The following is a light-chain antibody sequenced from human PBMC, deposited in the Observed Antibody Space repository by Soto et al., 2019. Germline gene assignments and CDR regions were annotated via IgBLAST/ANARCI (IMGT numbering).Light chain of an antibody. Sequence: EIVLTQAPGTLSLSPGERATLSCRASQSVTYSFLAWYQQKPGQAPRLLIYGASSRATGIPDRFSGSGSGTDFTLTISRLEPEDFAVYYCPQYGSSPLTFGGGTEVELK. CDR1: QSVTYSF. J-gene: IGKJ4*01. V-gene: IGKV3-20*01. CDR3: PQYGSSPLT. CDR2: GAS.